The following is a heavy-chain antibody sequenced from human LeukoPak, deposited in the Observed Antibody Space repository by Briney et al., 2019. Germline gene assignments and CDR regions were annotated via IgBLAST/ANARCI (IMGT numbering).Heavy chain of an antibody. Sequence: GESLKISCKGSGYSFTSYWIGWVRQMPGKVLEWMGIIYPGGSDNRYSPSLQGRVTISADKSISTAYLQRSSLKASDTAMYYCARHDMAVAPDYWGQGNLVTVSS. CDR2: IYPGGSDN. D-gene: IGHD6-19*01. V-gene: IGHV5-51*01. J-gene: IGHJ4*02. CDR1: GYSFTSYW. CDR3: ARHDMAVAPDY.